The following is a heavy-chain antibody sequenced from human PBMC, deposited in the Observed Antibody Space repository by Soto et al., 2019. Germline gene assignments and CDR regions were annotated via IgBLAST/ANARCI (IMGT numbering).Heavy chain of an antibody. J-gene: IGHJ4*02. D-gene: IGHD2-2*02. Sequence: EVQLLESGGGLVQPGGSLRLSCAASGFTFSSYAMSWVRQAPGKGLEWVSAISGSGGSTYYADSVKGRFTISRDNSKNTLYLQMNSLRAEDTAVYYCTKNPPGYCSSTSCYTPFDYWGQGTLVTVSS. CDR2: ISGSGGST. V-gene: IGHV3-23*01. CDR1: GFTFSSYA. CDR3: TKNPPGYCSSTSCYTPFDY.